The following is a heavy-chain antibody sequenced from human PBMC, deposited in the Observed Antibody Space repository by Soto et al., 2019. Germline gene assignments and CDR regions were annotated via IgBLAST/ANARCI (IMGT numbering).Heavy chain of an antibody. CDR1: GFTFSSYA. CDR3: ARVPSSSGRAHFDY. V-gene: IGHV3-30-3*01. Sequence: QVQLVESGGGVVQPGRSRRLSCAASGFTFSSYAMHWVRQAPGKGLEWVAVISYDGSNKYYADSVKGRFTISRDNSKNTLYMPMNSLRAEDTAVYYCARVPSSSGRAHFDYWGQGTLVTVSS. J-gene: IGHJ4*02. CDR2: ISYDGSNK. D-gene: IGHD2-15*01.